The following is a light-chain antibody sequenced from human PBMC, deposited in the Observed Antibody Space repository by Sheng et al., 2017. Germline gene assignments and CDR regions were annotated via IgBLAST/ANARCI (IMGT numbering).Light chain of an antibody. CDR3: SSYTISSPLWV. J-gene: IGLJ3*02. CDR2: DVS. V-gene: IGLV2-14*03. Sequence: QSALTQPPSASGSPGQSVTISCTGTSSDVGGYNYVSWYQQHPGNAPKVIIYDVSNRPSGVSNRFSGSKSGNTASLTISGLQAEDEADYYCSSYTISSPLWVFGGGTKLTVL. CDR1: SSDVGGYNY.